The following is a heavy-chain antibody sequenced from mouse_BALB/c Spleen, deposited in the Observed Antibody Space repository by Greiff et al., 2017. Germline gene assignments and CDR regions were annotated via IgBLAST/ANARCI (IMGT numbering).Heavy chain of an antibody. CDR3: ARGYDYDAMDY. V-gene: IGHV1-87*01. J-gene: IGHJ4*01. CDR2: IYPGDGDT. Sequence: QVQLQQSGAELARPGASVKLSCKASGYTFTSYWMQWVKQRPGQGLEWIGAIYPGDGDTRYTQKFKGKATLTADKSSSTAYMQLSSLASEDSAVYYCARGYDYDAMDYWGQGTSVTVSS. CDR1: GYTFTSYW.